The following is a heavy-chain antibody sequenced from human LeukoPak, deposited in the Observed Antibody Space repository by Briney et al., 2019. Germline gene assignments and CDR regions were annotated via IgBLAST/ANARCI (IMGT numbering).Heavy chain of an antibody. J-gene: IGHJ6*04. Sequence: SGGSLRLSCVASGFTFSNFAMNWVRQAPGKGLEWVSTIRSGVGNMYYADSVKGRFTVSRDNAKNSVFLQMSSLRAEDTAVYYCARGDYPRQWGKGTTVTVSS. CDR3: ARGDYPRQ. CDR2: IRSGVGNM. D-gene: IGHD2-21*01. CDR1: GFTFSNFA. V-gene: IGHV3-21*01.